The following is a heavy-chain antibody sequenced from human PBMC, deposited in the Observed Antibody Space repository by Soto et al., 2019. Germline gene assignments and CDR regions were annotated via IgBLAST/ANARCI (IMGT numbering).Heavy chain of an antibody. CDR3: AREGGYYGSGTYPI. V-gene: IGHV4-59*01. D-gene: IGHD3-10*01. J-gene: IGHJ3*02. Sequence: SETLSLTCTVSGGSISSYYWSWIRQPPGKGPEWIGYIYYSGSTNYNPSLKSRVTISVDTSKNQFSLKLSSVTAADTAVYYCAREGGYYGSGTYPIWGQGTMVTVSS. CDR1: GGSISSYY. CDR2: IYYSGST.